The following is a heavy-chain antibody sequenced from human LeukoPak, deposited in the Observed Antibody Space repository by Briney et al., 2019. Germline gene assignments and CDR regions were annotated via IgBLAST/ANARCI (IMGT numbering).Heavy chain of an antibody. CDR2: ISSGRSYI. J-gene: IGHJ4*02. Sequence: PGGSLRLSCAASGFTFSSYSMNWVRQAPGKGLEWASSISSGRSYIYYTDSVKGRFTISRDNAKNSLYLQMNSLRAEDTAVYYCARTSYGASYYGSGSRSYDYWGQGTLVTVSS. CDR1: GFTFSSYS. CDR3: ARTSYGASYYGSGSRSYDY. D-gene: IGHD3-10*01. V-gene: IGHV3-21*01.